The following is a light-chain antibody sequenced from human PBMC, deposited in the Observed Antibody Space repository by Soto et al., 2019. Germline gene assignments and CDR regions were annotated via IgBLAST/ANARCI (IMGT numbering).Light chain of an antibody. V-gene: IGLV2-14*01. Sequence: HSALTQPASGSGFPGQSIAISCTGTSSDVGGYDYVSWYQQQPDKAPKLMIYEVTKRPSGVSNRFSGSKSGNTASLTISGLQAEDEADYYCSSHTSGSTRVFGTGTKAPS. J-gene: IGLJ1*01. CDR3: SSHTSGSTRV. CDR1: SSDVGGYDY. CDR2: EVT.